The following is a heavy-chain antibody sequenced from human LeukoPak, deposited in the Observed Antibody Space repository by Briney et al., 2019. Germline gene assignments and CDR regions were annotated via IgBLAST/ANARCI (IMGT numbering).Heavy chain of an antibody. V-gene: IGHV3-30*04. CDR3: ARTRILGGSPFDY. CDR1: GFTFSSYA. CDR2: ISYDGSKK. Sequence: PGGSLRLSCAASGFTFSSYAMHWVRQGPGKGLEWVAVISYDGSKKYYADSVKGRFTISRDNSKNTLYLQMNSLRAEDTAVYYCARTRILGGSPFDYWGQGTLVTVSS. D-gene: IGHD2/OR15-2a*01. J-gene: IGHJ4*02.